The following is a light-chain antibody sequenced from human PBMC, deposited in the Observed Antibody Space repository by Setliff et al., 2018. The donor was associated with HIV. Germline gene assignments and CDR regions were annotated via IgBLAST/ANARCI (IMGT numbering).Light chain of an antibody. J-gene: IGKJ5*01. CDR1: HSLLFSSNNKNY. CDR3: QQYYSTPPT. Sequence: DIVMTQSPDSLAMSLGERAAINCTSSHSLLFSSNNKNYLAWYQQKPGQPPKLFIYWASSRKSGVPDRFSGSGSGTDFTLTINRLQAEDVAVYYCQQYYSTPPTVGQGTRLEIK. CDR2: WAS. V-gene: IGKV4-1*01.